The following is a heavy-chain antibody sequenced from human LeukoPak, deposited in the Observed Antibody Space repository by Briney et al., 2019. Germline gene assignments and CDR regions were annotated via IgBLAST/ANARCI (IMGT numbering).Heavy chain of an antibody. CDR3: AKGGHDFNPFYW. V-gene: IGHV3-23*01. Sequence: GGSLRLSCAASGLTFSTYAMGWVRQAPGKGLEWVPSIKGGGGDPFYADSVKGRFTISRDNSKNTLFLQLNSLRAEDSAVYYCAKGGHDFNPFYWWGQGTLVTVSS. CDR2: IKGGGGDP. CDR1: GLTFSTYA. D-gene: IGHD2-21*02. J-gene: IGHJ4*02.